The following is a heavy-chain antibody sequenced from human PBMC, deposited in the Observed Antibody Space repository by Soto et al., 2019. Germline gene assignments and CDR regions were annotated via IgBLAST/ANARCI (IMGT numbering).Heavy chain of an antibody. CDR3: AKGTPIDSSWYSEYYYYYYMDV. J-gene: IGHJ6*03. D-gene: IGHD6-13*01. V-gene: IGHV4-34*01. Sequence: PSETLSLTCAVYGGSFSGYYWSWIRQPPGKGLEWIGEINHSGSTNYNPSLKSRVTISVDTSKNQFSLKLSSVTAADTAVYYCAKGTPIDSSWYSEYYYYYYMDVWGKGTTVTVSS. CDR1: GGSFSGYY. CDR2: INHSGST.